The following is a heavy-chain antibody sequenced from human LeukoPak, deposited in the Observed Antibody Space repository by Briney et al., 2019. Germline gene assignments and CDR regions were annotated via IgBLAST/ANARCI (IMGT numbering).Heavy chain of an antibody. Sequence: ASVKVSCKASGGTFSSYAISWVRQAPGQGLEWMGRINPNSGGTNYAQKFQGRVTMTRDTSISTAYMELSRLRSDDTAVYYCARSAPRYDYGDYNIWGQGTLVTVSS. V-gene: IGHV1-2*06. J-gene: IGHJ4*02. D-gene: IGHD4-17*01. CDR2: INPNSGGT. CDR1: GGTFSSYA. CDR3: ARSAPRYDYGDYNI.